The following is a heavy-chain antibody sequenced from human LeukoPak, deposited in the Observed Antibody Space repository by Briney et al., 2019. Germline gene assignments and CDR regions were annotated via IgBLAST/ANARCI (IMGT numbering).Heavy chain of an antibody. Sequence: PGGSLRLSCAASGFTVSSNYMSWVRQAPGKGLEWVSVIYSGGSTYHADSVKGRFTISRDNSKNTLYLQMNSLRAEDTAVYYCARGRMTTVTTGAFDIWGQGTMVTVSS. CDR1: GFTVSSNY. J-gene: IGHJ3*02. D-gene: IGHD4-17*01. V-gene: IGHV3-53*01. CDR2: IYSGGST. CDR3: ARGRMTTVTTGAFDI.